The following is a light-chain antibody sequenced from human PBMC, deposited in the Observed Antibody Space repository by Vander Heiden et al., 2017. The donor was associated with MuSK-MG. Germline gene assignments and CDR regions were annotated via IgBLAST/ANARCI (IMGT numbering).Light chain of an antibody. CDR1: QSVSSSY. CDR2: GAS. J-gene: IGKJ4*01. V-gene: IGKV3-20*01. Sequence: PGERATLSCRASQSVSSSYLAWYQQKPSQAPRLLIYGASRRATGIPDRFSGSGSGTDFTLTISRLEPEDFAVYYCQQYGSSPPRLTFGGGTKVEIK. CDR3: QQYGSSPPRLT.